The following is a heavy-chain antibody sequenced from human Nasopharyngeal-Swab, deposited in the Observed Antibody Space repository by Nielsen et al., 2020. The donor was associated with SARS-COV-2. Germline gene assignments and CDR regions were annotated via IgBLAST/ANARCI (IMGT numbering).Heavy chain of an antibody. J-gene: IGHJ6*02. CDR1: GGSISSSNW. D-gene: IGHD6-19*01. CDR2: IYHSGTT. V-gene: IGHV4-4*02. CDR3: ARDHPGWFYGMDV. Sequence: GSLRLSCAVSGGSISSSNWWSWVRQPPGKGLEWIGEIYHSGTTNYNPSLKSRVTISVDKSKNQFSLKLSSVTAADTAVYYCARDHPGWFYGMDVWGQGTTVTVSS.